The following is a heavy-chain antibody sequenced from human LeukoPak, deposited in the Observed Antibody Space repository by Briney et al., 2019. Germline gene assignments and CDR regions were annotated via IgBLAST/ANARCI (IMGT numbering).Heavy chain of an antibody. V-gene: IGHV1-2*02. CDR2: INPNSGDT. CDR1: GYSFTDYY. CDR3: ARGPAFIVVVPAAALPDY. D-gene: IGHD2-2*01. Sequence: ASVKVSCKASGYSFTDYYIHWVRQAPGQGLEWMGWINPNSGDTNYAQKFQGRVTMTRDTSISTAYMELSGLRSDDTAVYYCARGPAFIVVVPAAALPDYWGQGTLVTVSS. J-gene: IGHJ4*02.